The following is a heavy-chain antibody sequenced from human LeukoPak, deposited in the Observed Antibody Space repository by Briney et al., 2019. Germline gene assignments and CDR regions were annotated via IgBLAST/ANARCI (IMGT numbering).Heavy chain of an antibody. J-gene: IGHJ5*02. Sequence: GGSLRLSCVASGFTFTNAWMSWFRQAPGRGLEWVGRVKSKDFGEKIDYAAHGKGRFNIASDESKETLYLQMNSLTAEHTALYSCTTLIGSPEDSSDTWGQGVLVTVSS. CDR2: VKSKDFGEKI. V-gene: IGHV3-15*01. CDR3: TTLIGSPEDSSDT. D-gene: IGHD3-10*01. CDR1: GFTFTNAW.